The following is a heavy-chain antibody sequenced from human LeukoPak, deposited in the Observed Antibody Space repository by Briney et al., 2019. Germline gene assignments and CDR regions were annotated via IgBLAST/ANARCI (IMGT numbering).Heavy chain of an antibody. J-gene: IGHJ4*02. CDR3: ASSRYDSSGYYGIIGY. CDR2: ISRSSNYK. D-gene: IGHD3-22*01. Sequence: GGTLRLSCAASGLTFSSYGMRWVRQAPGKGLEWVSSISRSSNYKYYADSVKGRFTISRDNAKNSLYLQMNSLRAEDTALYYCASSRYDSSGYYGIIGYWGQGTLVTVSS. CDR1: GLTFSSYG. V-gene: IGHV3-21*01.